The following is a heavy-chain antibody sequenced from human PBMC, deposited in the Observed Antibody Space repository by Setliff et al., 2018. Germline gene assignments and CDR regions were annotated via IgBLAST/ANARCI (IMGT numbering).Heavy chain of an antibody. D-gene: IGHD6-13*01. CDR1: GYSISSGYY. V-gene: IGHV4-38-2*02. CDR3: ARGSAAALSN. Sequence: PSETLSLTCTVSGYSISSGYYWGWIRQPPGKGLEWIGSIYHSGSTYYNPSLKSRVTISVDTSKNQFSLKLSSVTAADTAVYYCARGSAAALSNWGQGTLVTVPS. J-gene: IGHJ4*02. CDR2: IYHSGST.